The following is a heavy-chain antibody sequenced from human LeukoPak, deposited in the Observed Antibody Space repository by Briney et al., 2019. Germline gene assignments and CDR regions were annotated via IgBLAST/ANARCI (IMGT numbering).Heavy chain of an antibody. J-gene: IGHJ4*02. CDR2: IYPEDSDT. Sequence: GESLKISCKGSGCTFSRSWIGWVRQMPGKGLEWMGVIYPEDSDTRYSPSFQGQVTISADKSISTAYLHWSSLKASDTAMYYCARQAYDYDSSGHLTGYYFDYWGQGTLVTVSS. CDR3: ARQAYDYDSSGHLTGYYFDY. CDR1: GCTFSRSW. V-gene: IGHV5-51*01. D-gene: IGHD3-22*01.